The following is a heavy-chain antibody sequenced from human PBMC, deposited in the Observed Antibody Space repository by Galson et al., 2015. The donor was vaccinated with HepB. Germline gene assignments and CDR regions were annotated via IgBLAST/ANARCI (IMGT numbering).Heavy chain of an antibody. J-gene: IGHJ1*01. CDR3: ASWSYSSGSYFPN. CDR1: GFTFRNYW. V-gene: IGHV3-7*03. D-gene: IGHD3-10*01. Sequence: SLRLSCAASGFTFRNYWMSWVRQAPVKGLEWVANIKQGASEKYYVDSVRGRFTISRDDAKNTLYLQMNSLRAEDTAVYYCASWSYSSGSYFPNWGQGTLVTVSS. CDR2: IKQGASEK.